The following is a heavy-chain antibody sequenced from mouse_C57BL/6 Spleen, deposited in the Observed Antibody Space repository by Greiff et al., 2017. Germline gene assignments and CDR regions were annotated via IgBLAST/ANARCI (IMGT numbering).Heavy chain of an antibody. J-gene: IGHJ3*01. Sequence: QVQLQQPGAELVKPGASVKLSCKASGYTFTGYWMHWVKQRPGQGLEWIGMIHPNSGSTNYNEKFKSKATLTVDKSSSTAYMQRSSLTSEDSAVYYCGRGGDGGAWFAYWGQGTLVTVSA. CDR2: IHPNSGST. CDR3: GRGGDGGAWFAY. V-gene: IGHV1-64*01. CDR1: GYTFTGYW. D-gene: IGHD2-13*01.